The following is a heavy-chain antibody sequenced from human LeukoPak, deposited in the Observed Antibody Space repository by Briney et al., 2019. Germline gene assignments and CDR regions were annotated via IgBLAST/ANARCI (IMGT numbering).Heavy chain of an antibody. Sequence: PGGSLRLSCAASGFTFSSYSMNWVRQAPGKGLEWVSSISSSSSYIYYADSVKGRFTISRDNAKNSLYLQMNSLRAEDTAVYYCARGVRYGGNNWFDPWGQGTLVTVSS. CDR3: ARGVRYGGNNWFDP. CDR1: GFTFSSYS. D-gene: IGHD4-23*01. V-gene: IGHV3-21*01. CDR2: ISSSSSYI. J-gene: IGHJ5*02.